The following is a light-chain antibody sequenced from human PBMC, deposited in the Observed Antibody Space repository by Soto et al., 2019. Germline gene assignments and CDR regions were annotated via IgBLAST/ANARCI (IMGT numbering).Light chain of an antibody. J-gene: IGLJ1*01. CDR1: SSDVGSYDL. Sequence: QSVLTQPASVSGSPGQSIAISCTGTSSDVGSYDLVSWYQQHPGKAPKLMIYEVTKRPSGVSSRFSGSKSGNTASLTISVLQAEDDADYYCCSSAGGGTYVFGTGTKVTVL. CDR3: CSSAGGGTYV. V-gene: IGLV2-23*02. CDR2: EVT.